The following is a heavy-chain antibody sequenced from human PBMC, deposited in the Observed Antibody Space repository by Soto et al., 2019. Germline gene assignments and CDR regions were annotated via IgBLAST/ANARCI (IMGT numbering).Heavy chain of an antibody. Sequence: QLQLQESGSGLVKPSQTLSLTCAVSGGSISSGGYSWSWIRQPPGKGLEWIGYIYHSGSTYYNPSLKSRVTISVDRSKNQFSLKLRSVTAADTAVYYCASAGGLGAVAADYWGQGTLVTVSS. D-gene: IGHD6-19*01. CDR2: IYHSGST. CDR3: ASAGGLGAVAADY. CDR1: GGSISSGGYS. J-gene: IGHJ4*02. V-gene: IGHV4-30-2*01.